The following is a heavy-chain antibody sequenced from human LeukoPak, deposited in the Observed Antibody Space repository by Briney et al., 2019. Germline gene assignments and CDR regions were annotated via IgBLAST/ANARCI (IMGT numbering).Heavy chain of an antibody. Sequence: ASVTVSCKVSGYTLTELSMHWVRQAPGKGLEWMGGFDPEDGETIYAQKFQGRVTMTEDTSTDTAYMELSSLRSEDTAVYYCATSTTRAMDAFDIWGQGTMVTVSS. CDR3: ATSTTRAMDAFDI. J-gene: IGHJ3*02. CDR2: FDPEDGET. V-gene: IGHV1-24*01. D-gene: IGHD1-1*01. CDR1: GYTLTELS.